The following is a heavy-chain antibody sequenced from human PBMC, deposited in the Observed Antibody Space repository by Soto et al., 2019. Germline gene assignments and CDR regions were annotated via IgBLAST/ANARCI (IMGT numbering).Heavy chain of an antibody. CDR2: MNPNSGNT. V-gene: IGHV1-8*01. CDR3: AIDIVWCFTDRIMPFDS. J-gene: IGHJ4*02. Sequence: ASVKVSCKASGYTFTSYDINWVRQATGQGLEWMGWMNPNSGNTGYAQKFQGRVTMTRNTSISTAYMEMSSLRSEDTAVYHCAIDIVWCFTDRIMPFDSRGQGTRVTDS. D-gene: IGHD2-8*01. CDR1: GYTFTSYD.